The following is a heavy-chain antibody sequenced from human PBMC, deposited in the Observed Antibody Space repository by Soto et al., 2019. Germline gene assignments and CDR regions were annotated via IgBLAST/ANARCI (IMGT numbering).Heavy chain of an antibody. J-gene: IGHJ3*02. D-gene: IGHD3-22*01. V-gene: IGHV3-21*01. CDR3: VRDYYDTSGYPNTFDM. CDR1: GFTLSRHT. CDR2: IGSTTSDI. Sequence: GGSPRLSCAASGFTLSRHTMNWVRQAPGPGLEWVSFIGSTTSDIYYADSVKGRFTISRDNTKNSLYLDLTRLRAEDTAVYFCVRDYYDTSGYPNTFDMWGQGTMVTVSS.